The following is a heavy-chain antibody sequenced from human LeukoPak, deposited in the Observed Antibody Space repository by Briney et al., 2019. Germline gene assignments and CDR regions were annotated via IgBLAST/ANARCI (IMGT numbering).Heavy chain of an antibody. J-gene: IGHJ3*02. V-gene: IGHV3-7*01. CDR3: ARDPVTIFGVIDAFDI. D-gene: IGHD3-3*01. Sequence: GGSLRLSCAASGFTFSSYWMSWVRQAPGKGLEWVANIKQDGSEKYYVDSVKGRFTISRDNAKNSLYLQMNSLRAEDTAVYYCARDPVTIFGVIDAFDIWGQGTMVTVSS. CDR2: IKQDGSEK. CDR1: GFTFSSYW.